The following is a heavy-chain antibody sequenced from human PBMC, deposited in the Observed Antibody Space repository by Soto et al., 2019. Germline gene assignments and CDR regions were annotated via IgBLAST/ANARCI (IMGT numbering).Heavy chain of an antibody. CDR3: ARGRRRVVPAGALRYFDL. J-gene: IGHJ2*01. Sequence: QVQLQQWGAGRLKPSETLSLTCAVYGGSFSGYYWSWIRQPPGKGLEWIGEINHSGSTNYNPSLKSRVTISVDTSKNQFSLKLSSVTAADTAVYYCARGRRRVVPAGALRYFDLWGRGTLVTVSS. V-gene: IGHV4-34*01. D-gene: IGHD2-2*01. CDR1: GGSFSGYY. CDR2: INHSGST.